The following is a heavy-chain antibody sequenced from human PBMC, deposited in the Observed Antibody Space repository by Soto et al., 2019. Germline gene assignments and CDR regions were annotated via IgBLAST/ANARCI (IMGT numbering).Heavy chain of an antibody. CDR2: ISDSGST. CDR3: ARRDRSGYSYWIDT. CDR1: GGSISDGYY. V-gene: IGHV4-31*03. Sequence: QVQLQESGPGLVQPSQTLSLTCTVSGGSISDGYYWSWIRQHPGKGLEWIGSISDSGSTSYNPSLKSRLTISVDTSKNQFSLNLSSVTAADTAVYYCARRDRSGYSYWIDTWGQGTLVTVSS. D-gene: IGHD3-22*01. J-gene: IGHJ5*02.